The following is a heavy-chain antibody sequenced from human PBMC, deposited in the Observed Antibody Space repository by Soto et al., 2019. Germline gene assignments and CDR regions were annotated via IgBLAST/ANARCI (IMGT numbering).Heavy chain of an antibody. Sequence: GGSLRLSCAASGFTFSSYGMHWVRQAPGKGLEWVAVIWYDGSNKYYADSVKGRFTISRDNSKNTLYLQMNSLRAEDTAVYYCARDTSDCSSTSCQLNYYYYGMDVWGQGTTVTVSS. V-gene: IGHV3-33*01. CDR2: IWYDGSNK. D-gene: IGHD2-2*01. CDR1: GFTFSSYG. CDR3: ARDTSDCSSTSCQLNYYYYGMDV. J-gene: IGHJ6*02.